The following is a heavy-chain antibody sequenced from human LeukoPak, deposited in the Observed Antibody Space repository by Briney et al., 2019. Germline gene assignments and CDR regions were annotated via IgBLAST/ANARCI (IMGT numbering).Heavy chain of an antibody. V-gene: IGHV3-30*02. CDR1: GFTFSSYG. CDR2: IRYDGSNK. D-gene: IGHD3-16*01. Sequence: PGGSLRLSCAASGFTFSSYGMHWVRQAPGKGLEWVAFIRYDGSNKYYADSVKGRFTISRDNSKNTLYLQMNSLRAEDTALYYCAKDESPYVWGSYQVDYWGQGTLVTVSS. CDR3: AKDESPYVWGSYQVDY. J-gene: IGHJ4*02.